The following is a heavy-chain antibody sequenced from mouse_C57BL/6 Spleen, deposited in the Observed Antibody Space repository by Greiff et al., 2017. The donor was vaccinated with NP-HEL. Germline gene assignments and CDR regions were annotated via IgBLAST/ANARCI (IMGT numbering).Heavy chain of an antibody. CDR3: ARDWDVEYYFDY. CDR1: GYAFSSYW. Sequence: QVQLQQSGAELVKPGASVKISCKASGYAFSSYWMNWVKQRPGKGLEWIGQIYPGDGDTNYNGKFKGKATLTADKSSSTAYMQLSSLTSEDSAVYFCARDWDVEYYFDYWGQGTTLTVSS. J-gene: IGHJ2*01. CDR2: IYPGDGDT. V-gene: IGHV1-80*01. D-gene: IGHD4-1*01.